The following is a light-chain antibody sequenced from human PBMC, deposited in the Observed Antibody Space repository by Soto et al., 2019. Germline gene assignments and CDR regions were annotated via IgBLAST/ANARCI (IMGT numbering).Light chain of an antibody. CDR3: QQYGRSPPIT. J-gene: IGKJ5*01. V-gene: IGKV3-20*01. Sequence: EIVLTQSPGTLSLSPGERAALSCRASESVSSSYLAWYQQKPGQAPRLLIYGASSRATGIPDRFSGSGSGTDFTLTISRLEPEDFSVYYCQQYGRSPPITFAQGTRLEI. CDR1: ESVSSSY. CDR2: GAS.